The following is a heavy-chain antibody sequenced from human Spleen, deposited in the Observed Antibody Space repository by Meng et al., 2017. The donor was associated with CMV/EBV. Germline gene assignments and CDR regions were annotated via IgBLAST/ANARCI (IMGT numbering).Heavy chain of an antibody. CDR3: AHSEGGQYYDFWSGYLGGVSLARCFDY. Sequence: SGPTLVKPTQTLTLTCTFSGFSLSTSGVGVGWIRQPPGKALEWLALIYWNDDKRYSPSLKSRLTITKDTSKNQVVLTMTNMDPVDTATYYCAHSEGGQYYDFWSGYLGGVSLARCFDYWGQGTLVTVSS. CDR2: IYWNDDK. CDR1: GFSLSTSGVG. J-gene: IGHJ4*02. V-gene: IGHV2-5*01. D-gene: IGHD3-3*01.